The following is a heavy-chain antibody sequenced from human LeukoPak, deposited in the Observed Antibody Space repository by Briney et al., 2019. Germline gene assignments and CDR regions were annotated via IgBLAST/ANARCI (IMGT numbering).Heavy chain of an antibody. J-gene: IGHJ4*02. CDR2: ITGSGPYM. V-gene: IGHV3-21*06. D-gene: IGHD3-10*01. CDR3: VRDVGAVRGEVYFDY. Sequence: PGGSLRLSCAASGFTFSTFAMHWVRLSPGKGLEWVSSITGSGPYMLYADSVKHRFTISKDNTKNLLYLEMNSLRAEDTAMYFCVRDVGAVRGEVYFDYWGQGTLVTVSS. CDR1: GFTFSTFA.